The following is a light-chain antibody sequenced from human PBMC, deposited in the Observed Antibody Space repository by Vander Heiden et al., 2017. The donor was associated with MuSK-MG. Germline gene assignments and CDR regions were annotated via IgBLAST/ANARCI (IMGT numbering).Light chain of an antibody. J-gene: IGLJ2*01. CDR1: SSDAGGSHY. CDR2: DVS. CDR3: SSYRSSSTPVV. Sequence: HSALTQPACVEGSPVQSVTIVCSGTSSDAGGSHYVPWYQQHNDTAHKLMIYDVSNRPSGVSNRFSGSKSGNTASLTISGLQAEDAADYYCSSYRSSSTPVVFGGGTKLTVL. V-gene: IGLV2-14*03.